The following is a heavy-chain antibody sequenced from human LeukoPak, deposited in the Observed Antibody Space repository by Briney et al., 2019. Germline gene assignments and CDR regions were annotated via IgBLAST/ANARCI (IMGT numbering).Heavy chain of an antibody. CDR2: INHSGST. V-gene: IGHV4-34*01. Sequence: PSETLSLTCAVYGGSFSGYYWSWIRQPPGKGLEWIGEINHSGSTNYNPSLKSRVTISVDTSKNQFSLKLSSVTAADTAVYYCARGLGRAAAIRHYPYGSGSTLDYWGQGTLVTVSS. CDR1: GGSFSGYY. D-gene: IGHD3-10*01. J-gene: IGHJ4*02. CDR3: ARGLGRAAAIRHYPYGSGSTLDY.